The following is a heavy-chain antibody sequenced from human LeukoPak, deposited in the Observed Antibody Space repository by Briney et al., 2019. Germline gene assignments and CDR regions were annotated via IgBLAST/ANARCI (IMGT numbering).Heavy chain of an antibody. CDR2: SSGSGDST. CDR3: AKWAGAATLSGTYYGPLDH. J-gene: IGHJ4*02. D-gene: IGHD3-3*01. V-gene: IGHV3-23*01. Sequence: PWGSLRLSCAASRFTFSADALTWVRQAPRQGLGWVCSSSGSGDSTYYADSVKGRFTISRDNSKNTLYLQMNSLRAEDTARYHCAKWAGAATLSGTYYGPLDHWGQGTLVTVSS. CDR1: RFTFSADA.